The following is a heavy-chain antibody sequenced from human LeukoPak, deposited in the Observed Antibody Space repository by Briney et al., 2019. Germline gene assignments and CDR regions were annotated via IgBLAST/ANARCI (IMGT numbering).Heavy chain of an antibody. D-gene: IGHD1-26*01. J-gene: IGHJ5*02. Sequence: PGGSLRLSCVASGFSFDKFGMHWVRQAPGKGLEYVSSVSADESGKYYTKSVRGRFSISRDNSNNTMYLQLGNLRPDDMGIYYCASLDRSEIPWGPGTLVTVSS. CDR1: GFSFDKFG. V-gene: IGHV3-64*01. CDR2: VSADESGK. CDR3: ASLDRSEIP.